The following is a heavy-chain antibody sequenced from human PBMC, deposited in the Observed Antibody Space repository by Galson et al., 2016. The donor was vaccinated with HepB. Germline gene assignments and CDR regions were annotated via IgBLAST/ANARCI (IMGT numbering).Heavy chain of an antibody. CDR2: IRQDGAEK. D-gene: IGHD2/OR15-2a*01. CDR1: GFSFTSYW. CDR3: ARFGCTTCYDFYYYGMDV. Sequence: SLRLSCAASGFSFTSYWMSWVRQAPGKGLEWVANIRQDGAEKYYLDSVRGRFTISRDNAKNSRYLQVNSLRADDTAVYYCARFGCTTCYDFYYYGMDVWGQGTTVTVSS. J-gene: IGHJ6*02. V-gene: IGHV3-7*01.